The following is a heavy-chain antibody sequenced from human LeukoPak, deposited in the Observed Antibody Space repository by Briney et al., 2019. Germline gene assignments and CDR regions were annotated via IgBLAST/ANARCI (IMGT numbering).Heavy chain of an antibody. V-gene: IGHV1-18*01. CDR1: GYTFTSYG. CDR3: ARSPATVTTWAWEERFDY. CDR2: ISAYNGNT. J-gene: IGHJ4*02. Sequence: ASVKVSCKASGYTFTSYGISWVRQAPGQGREWMGWISAYNGNTNYAQKLQGRVTMTTDTSTSTAYMELRSLRSDDTAVYYCARSPATVTTWAWEERFDYWGQGTLVTVSS. D-gene: IGHD4-17*01.